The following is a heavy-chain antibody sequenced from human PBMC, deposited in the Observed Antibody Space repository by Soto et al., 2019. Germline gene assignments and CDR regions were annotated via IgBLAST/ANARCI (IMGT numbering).Heavy chain of an antibody. J-gene: IGHJ4*02. CDR3: ARDCSGGSCYLAMDY. CDR2: INAGNGNT. V-gene: IGHV1-3*01. Sequence: ASVKVSCKAPGYTFTSYAMHWVRQAPGQRLEWMGWINAGNGNTKYSQKFQGRVTITRDTSASTAYMELSSLRSEDTAVYYCARDCSGGSCYLAMDYWGQGTLVTVSS. D-gene: IGHD2-15*01. CDR1: GYTFTSYA.